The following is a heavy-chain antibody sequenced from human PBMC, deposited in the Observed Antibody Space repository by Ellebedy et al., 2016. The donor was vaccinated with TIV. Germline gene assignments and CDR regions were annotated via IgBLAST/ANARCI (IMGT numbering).Heavy chain of an antibody. J-gene: IGHJ4*02. D-gene: IGHD2/OR15-2a*01. CDR3: ATISGSPRGY. CDR1: GYSFNYYG. CDR2: ISGYNSKT. Sequence: ASVKVSCKASGYSFNYYGISWVRQAPGQGLEWMGWISGYNSKTKYAEKFQGRVTLTKDTSTTTVYMQLRSLRSDDSAVYYCATISGSPRGYWGQGTLVTVSS. V-gene: IGHV1-18*01.